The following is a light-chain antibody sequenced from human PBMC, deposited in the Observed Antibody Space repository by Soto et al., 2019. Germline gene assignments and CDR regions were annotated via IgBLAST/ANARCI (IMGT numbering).Light chain of an antibody. CDR1: QSVSSNF. J-gene: IGKJ1*01. CDR2: VAS. Sequence: EIVLTQSPGTLSLSPGERATLSCKASQSVSSNFLAWYQRKPDQAPRLLIYVASYRATDIPYRFSGSGSGTDFTITITRLEPEDFAVYYCQQYGTTPSTFGQGTKVEI. V-gene: IGKV3-20*01. CDR3: QQYGTTPST.